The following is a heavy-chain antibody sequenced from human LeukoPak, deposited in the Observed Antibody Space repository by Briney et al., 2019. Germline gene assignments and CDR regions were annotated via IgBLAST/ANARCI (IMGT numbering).Heavy chain of an antibody. Sequence: GGSLRLSCAASGFTFSSYGMHWVRQAPGQGLEWVAVIWYDGSHKYYAYSVKGRFTISRDNSKNTLYLQMNRLRAEDTAVYYCARGAAAGTYNWFDPWGQGTLVTVSS. J-gene: IGHJ5*02. V-gene: IGHV3-33*01. CDR3: ARGAAAGTYNWFDP. CDR1: GFTFSSYG. CDR2: IWYDGSHK. D-gene: IGHD6-13*01.